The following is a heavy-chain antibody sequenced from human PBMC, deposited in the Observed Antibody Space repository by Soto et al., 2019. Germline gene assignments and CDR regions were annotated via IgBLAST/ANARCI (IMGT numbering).Heavy chain of an antibody. CDR3: AREADGSGSFYYYYGMDV. CDR1: GGSISSYY. Sequence: SETLSLTCTVSGGSISSYYWSWILQPPGKGLEWIGYIYYSGSTNYTPSLKSRVTISVDTSKNQFSLKLSSVTAAATAVYYCAREADGSGSFYYYYGMDVWGQGTTVTVSS. J-gene: IGHJ6*02. CDR2: IYYSGST. D-gene: IGHD3-10*01. V-gene: IGHV4-59*01.